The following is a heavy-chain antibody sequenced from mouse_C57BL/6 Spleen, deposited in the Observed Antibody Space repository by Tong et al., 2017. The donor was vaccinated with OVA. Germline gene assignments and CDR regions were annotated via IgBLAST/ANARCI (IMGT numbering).Heavy chain of an antibody. CDR3: ARTFITTVVAFAY. Sequence: EVQLQESGGDLVKPGGSLKLSCAASGFTFSSYGMYWVRQTPEKRLEWVATISDGGSYTYYPDSVKGRFTISRENAKNNRYLQMSSRKSEDTAMYYCARTFITTVVAFAYWGQGTLVTVSA. D-gene: IGHD1-1*01. CDR2: ISDGGSYT. J-gene: IGHJ3*01. V-gene: IGHV5-4*02. CDR1: GFTFSSYG.